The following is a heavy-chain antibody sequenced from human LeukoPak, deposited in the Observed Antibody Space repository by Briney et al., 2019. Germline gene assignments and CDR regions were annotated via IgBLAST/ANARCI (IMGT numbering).Heavy chain of an antibody. Sequence: PSETLSLTCTVSGYSISSGYYWGWIRQPPGKGLEWIGSIYHSGSTYYNPSLKSRVTISVDTSKNQFSLKLSSVTAADTAVYYCARADAYDSPFMNAFDIWGQGTMVTVSS. D-gene: IGHD3-22*01. V-gene: IGHV4-38-2*02. CDR1: GYSISSGYY. CDR2: IYHSGST. J-gene: IGHJ3*02. CDR3: ARADAYDSPFMNAFDI.